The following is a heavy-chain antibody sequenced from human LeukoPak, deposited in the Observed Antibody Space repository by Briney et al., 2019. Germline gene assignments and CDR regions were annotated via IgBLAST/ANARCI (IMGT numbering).Heavy chain of an antibody. CDR2: ISGYDGDT. V-gene: IGHV1-18*01. CDR1: GYTFTSYG. Sequence: ASVKVSCKASGYTFTSYGISWVRQAPGQGPEWMGWISGYDGDTNYAQKFQGRVAMTTETSTSTAYMELTSLRSDDTAVYYCVRDGRDSTAYSLHWGQGTLVTVSS. J-gene: IGHJ4*02. D-gene: IGHD3-22*01. CDR3: VRDGRDSTAYSLH.